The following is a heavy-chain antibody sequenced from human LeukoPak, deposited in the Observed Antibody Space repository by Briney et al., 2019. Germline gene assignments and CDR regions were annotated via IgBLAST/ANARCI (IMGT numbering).Heavy chain of an antibody. V-gene: IGHV1-46*01. CDR2: INPSGGST. Sequence: ASVKVSCKASGYTFTSHYMHWVRQAPGQGLEWMGIINPSGGSTSYAQKFQGRVTMTRDTSTSTVYMELSSLRSEDTAVYYCARSMGFEAFDIWGQGTMVTVSS. D-gene: IGHD2-21*01. CDR1: GYTFTSHY. CDR3: ARSMGFEAFDI. J-gene: IGHJ3*02.